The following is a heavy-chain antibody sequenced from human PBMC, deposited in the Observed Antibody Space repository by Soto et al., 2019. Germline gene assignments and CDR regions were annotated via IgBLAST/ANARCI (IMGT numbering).Heavy chain of an antibody. CDR3: ARGLRYFDWLCPMDV. Sequence: QSGGSLRLSCAASGFTFSSYAMHWVRQAPGKGLEYVSAISSNGGSTYYADSVKGRFTISRDNSKNTLYLQMGSLRAEDMAVYYCARGLRYFDWLCPMDVWGQGTTVTVSS. V-gene: IGHV3-64*02. CDR1: GFTFSSYA. J-gene: IGHJ6*02. D-gene: IGHD3-9*01. CDR2: ISSNGGST.